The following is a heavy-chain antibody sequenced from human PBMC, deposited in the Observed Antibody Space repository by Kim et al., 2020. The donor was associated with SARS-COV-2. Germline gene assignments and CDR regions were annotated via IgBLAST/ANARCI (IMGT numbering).Heavy chain of an antibody. D-gene: IGHD1-26*01. CDR2: ISYDGSNK. CDR3: AREGAGSSGGASFDY. V-gene: IGHV3-30*04. Sequence: GGSLRHSCAASGFTFSSYAMHWVRQAPGKGLEWVAVISYDGSNKYYADSVKGRFTFSRDNSKNTLYLRMNSLRLEDTAVYYCAREGAGSSGGASFDYWG. CDR1: GFTFSSYA. J-gene: IGHJ4*01.